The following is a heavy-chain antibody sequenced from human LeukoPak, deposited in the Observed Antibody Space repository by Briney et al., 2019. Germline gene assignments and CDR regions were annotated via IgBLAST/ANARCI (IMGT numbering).Heavy chain of an antibody. Sequence: SETLSLTCTVSGGSISSSSYYWGWIRQPPGKGLEWIGSIYYSGSTYYNPSLKSRVTISVDTSKNQFSLKLSSVTAADTAVYYCARASISYIQNEGDYWGQGTLVTVSS. CDR3: ARASISYIQNEGDY. CDR2: IYYSGST. V-gene: IGHV4-39*07. J-gene: IGHJ4*02. CDR1: GGSISSSSYY. D-gene: IGHD3-16*02.